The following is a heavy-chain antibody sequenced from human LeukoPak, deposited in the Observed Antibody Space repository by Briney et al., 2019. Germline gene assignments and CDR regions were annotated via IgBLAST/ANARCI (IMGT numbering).Heavy chain of an antibody. CDR3: AVYCSSTSCHADY. CDR2: INPNSGGT. Sequence: ASVKVSCKTYGYTFTGYYMHWVRQAPGQGLEWMGRINPNSGGTNYAQKFQGRVTMTRDTSISTAYMELSRLRSDDTAVYYCAVYCSSTSCHADYWGQGTLVTVSS. CDR1: GYTFTGYY. D-gene: IGHD2-2*01. J-gene: IGHJ4*02. V-gene: IGHV1-2*06.